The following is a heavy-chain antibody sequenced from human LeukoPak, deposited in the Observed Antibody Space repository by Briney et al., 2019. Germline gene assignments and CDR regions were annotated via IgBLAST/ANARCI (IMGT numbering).Heavy chain of an antibody. J-gene: IGHJ3*02. CDR2: IYSGGST. D-gene: IGHD2-2*01. CDR3: ARGAVVPAAMGDAFDI. Sequence: GGSLRLSCAASGFTVSSNYMSWVRQAPGKGLEWVSVIYSGGSTYYADSVKGRFTISRDNSKNTLYLQMNSLRAEDTAVYYCARGAVVPAAMGDAFDIWGQGTMVTVSS. V-gene: IGHV3-53*01. CDR1: GFTVSSNY.